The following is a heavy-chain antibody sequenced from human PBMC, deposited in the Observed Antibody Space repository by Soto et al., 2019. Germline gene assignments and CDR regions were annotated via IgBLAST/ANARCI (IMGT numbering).Heavy chain of an antibody. CDR1: GDSIGGGDYY. V-gene: IGHV4-30-4*01. J-gene: IGHJ6*02. CDR3: ARRLYYDSSGFEGGGMDV. CDR2: IYYSGST. D-gene: IGHD3-22*01. Sequence: SETLCLTYTVSGDSIGGGDYYWSWIRQPPGKGLEWVGYIYYSGSTYYNPSLKSRVTISVDTSRNQFSLKLSSVTAADTAVYYCARRLYYDSSGFEGGGMDVWGQGTTVTVSS.